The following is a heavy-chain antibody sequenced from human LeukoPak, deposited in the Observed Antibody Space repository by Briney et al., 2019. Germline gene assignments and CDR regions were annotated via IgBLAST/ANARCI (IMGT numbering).Heavy chain of an antibody. CDR2: ITGSGGRT. Sequence: PGGSLRLSCAASEFTFSSYAMSWVRQAPGKGLEWVSTITGSGGRTKYADSVKGRFTISRDNSKTSLFLRMDSLTAEDTGIYFCARDYCSGTSCHLFDYWGQGTLLIVSS. D-gene: IGHD2-2*01. CDR1: EFTFSSYA. CDR3: ARDYCSGTSCHLFDY. V-gene: IGHV3-23*01. J-gene: IGHJ4*02.